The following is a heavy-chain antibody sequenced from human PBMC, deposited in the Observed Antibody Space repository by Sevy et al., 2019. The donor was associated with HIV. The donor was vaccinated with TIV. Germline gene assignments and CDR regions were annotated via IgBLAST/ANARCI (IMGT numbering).Heavy chain of an antibody. CDR2: IIPIFGTE. V-gene: IGHV1-69*13. Sequence: ASVKVSCKASGGTFSKYAITWVRQAPGQGLEWMGGIIPIFGTENYAQRFQGRVTITADESTSTAYMELSSLRSEDTAVYYCARDRGFSSTSEYGMDVWGQGTTVTVSS. J-gene: IGHJ6*02. CDR3: ARDRGFSSTSEYGMDV. CDR1: GGTFSKYA. D-gene: IGHD2-2*01.